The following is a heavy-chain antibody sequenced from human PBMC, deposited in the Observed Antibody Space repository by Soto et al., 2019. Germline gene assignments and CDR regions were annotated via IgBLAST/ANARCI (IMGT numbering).Heavy chain of an antibody. J-gene: IGHJ5*02. CDR1: GFTFSDYY. CDR3: ARDRGVDCSGRSCYSGWFDP. V-gene: IGHV3-11*01. D-gene: IGHD2-15*01. CDR2: ISSSGSTI. Sequence: QVQLVESGGGLVKPGGSLRLSCAASGFTFSDYYMSWIRQAPGKGLEWVSYISSSGSTIYYAVSVKGRFTISRDNAKNSLYLQMNSLRAEDTAVYYCARDRGVDCSGRSCYSGWFDPWGQGTLVTVSS.